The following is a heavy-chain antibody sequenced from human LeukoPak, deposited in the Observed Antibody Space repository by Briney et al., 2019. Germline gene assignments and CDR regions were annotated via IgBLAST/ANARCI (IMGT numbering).Heavy chain of an antibody. V-gene: IGHV3-23*01. CDR3: AKPVGVWFGSNFDY. CDR1: GFTFSNYA. CDR2: ISGSGGST. J-gene: IGHJ4*02. D-gene: IGHD3-10*01. Sequence: PGGSLRLSCVASGFTFSNYAMSWVRQAPGKGLEWVSAISGSGGSTYYADSVKGRFTISRDNSKNTLYLQMNSLRAEDTAVYYCAKPVGVWFGSNFDYWGQGTLVTVSS.